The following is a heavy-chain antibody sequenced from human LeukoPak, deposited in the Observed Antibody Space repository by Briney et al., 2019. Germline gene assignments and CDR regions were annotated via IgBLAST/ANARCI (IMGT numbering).Heavy chain of an antibody. V-gene: IGHV3-74*03. CDR1: GFTFNTAW. Sequence: GGSLSFSCAASGFTFNTAWMHWVAHAPGQGLMWVSRIYSDGSDTTYADSVKGRFIISRDNAKNTLYLQMNSLRGDDTAVYYCATDSGHAFSFWGQGTMVTVSS. J-gene: IGHJ3*01. CDR3: ATDSGHAFSF. CDR2: IYSDGSDT. D-gene: IGHD3-10*01.